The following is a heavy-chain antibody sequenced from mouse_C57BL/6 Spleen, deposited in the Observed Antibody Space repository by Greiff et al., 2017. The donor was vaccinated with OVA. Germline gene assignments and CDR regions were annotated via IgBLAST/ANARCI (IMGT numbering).Heavy chain of an antibody. V-gene: IGHV5-4*01. CDR2: ISDGGSYT. J-gene: IGHJ3*01. CDR3: ARDPEGNWGFAY. Sequence: EVQGVESGGGLVKPGGSLKLSCAASGFTFSSYAMSWVRQTPEKRLEWVATISDGGSYTYYPDNVKGRFTISRDNAKNNLYLQMSHLKSEDTAMYYCARDPEGNWGFAYWGQGTLVTVSA. CDR1: GFTFSSYA. D-gene: IGHD4-1*01.